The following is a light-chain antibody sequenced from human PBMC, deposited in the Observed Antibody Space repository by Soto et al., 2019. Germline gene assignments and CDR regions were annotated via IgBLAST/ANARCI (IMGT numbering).Light chain of an antibody. J-gene: IGKJ4*01. CDR3: QQYTVNMFT. CDR1: QSISTW. Sequence: DIQMTQSPATVSASVGDRVTITCRASQSISTWLAWYQQKPGKAPKLLIYDASSLESGVPARFSGSGSGTDFTLTISSLQPDDFATYYCQQYTVNMFTFGGETKVEVK. CDR2: DAS. V-gene: IGKV1-5*01.